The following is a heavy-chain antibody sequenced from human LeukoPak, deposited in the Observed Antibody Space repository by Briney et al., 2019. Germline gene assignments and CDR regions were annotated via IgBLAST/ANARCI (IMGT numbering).Heavy chain of an antibody. CDR1: GGSISSYY. CDR2: IYYSGST. D-gene: IGHD3-9*01. J-gene: IGHJ4*02. Sequence: SETLCLTCTVSGGSISSYYWSWIRQPPGKGLEWIGYIYYSGSTNYNPSLKSRVTISVDTSKNQFSLKLSSVTAADTAVYYCARARGRYIDFLDYWGQGTLITVSS. V-gene: IGHV4-59*08. CDR3: ARARGRYIDFLDY.